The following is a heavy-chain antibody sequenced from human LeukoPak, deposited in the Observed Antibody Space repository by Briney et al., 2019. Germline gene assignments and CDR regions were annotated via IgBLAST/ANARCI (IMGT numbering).Heavy chain of an antibody. V-gene: IGHV1-2*06. D-gene: IGHD3-22*01. CDR2: INPNSGGT. CDR3: ARDQVIHDSPGRAFDI. Sequence: ASVKVSCKASGYTFTGYYMRWVRQAPGQGLEWMGRINPNSGGTNYAQKFQGRVTMTRDTSISTAYMELSRLRSDDTAVYYCARDQVIHDSPGRAFDIWGQGTMVTVSS. J-gene: IGHJ3*02. CDR1: GYTFTGYY.